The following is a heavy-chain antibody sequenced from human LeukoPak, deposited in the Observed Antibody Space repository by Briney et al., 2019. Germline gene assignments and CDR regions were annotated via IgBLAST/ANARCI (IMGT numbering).Heavy chain of an antibody. J-gene: IGHJ6*03. Sequence: PGGSLRLSCAASGFTFSSYSMNWVRQAPGKGLEWVSSITGSSSYTFYADSVKGRFTISRDNAKNSLYLQMNSLRAEDTAIYYCARDPYNGNYGDSSYYYMDVWGKGTTVTISS. CDR2: ITGSSSYT. CDR3: ARDPYNGNYGDSSYYYMDV. V-gene: IGHV3-21*01. CDR1: GFTFSSYS. D-gene: IGHD1-26*01.